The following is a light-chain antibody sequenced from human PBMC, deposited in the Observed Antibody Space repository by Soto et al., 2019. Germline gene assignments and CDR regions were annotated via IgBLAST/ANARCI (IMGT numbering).Light chain of an antibody. CDR1: SNNVGSYNL. J-gene: IGLJ1*01. V-gene: IGLV2-23*01. CDR2: EGS. Sequence: QCALTQPASVSGSPGQSITISCTGTSNNVGSYNLVSWYQQHPGKAPKLMIYEGSKRPSGVSNRFSGSKSGNTASLTISGLQAEDEADYYCCSYAGSSTYVFGTGTKLTVL. CDR3: CSYAGSSTYV.